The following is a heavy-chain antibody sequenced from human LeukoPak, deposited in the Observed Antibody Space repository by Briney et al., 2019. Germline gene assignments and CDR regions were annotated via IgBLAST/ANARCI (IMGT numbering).Heavy chain of an antibody. CDR1: GGSISSYY. J-gene: IGHJ6*02. D-gene: IGHD3-22*01. CDR3: ARDRGYYDSSGYNYYYYGMDV. CDR2: IYYSGST. V-gene: IGHV4-59*01. Sequence: SETLSLTCTVSGGSISSYYWSWIRQPPGKGLEWIGYIYYSGSTNYNPSLKSRVTISVDTSKNQFSLKLSSVTAADTAVYYCARDRGYYDSSGYNYYYYGMDVWGQGTTVTVSS.